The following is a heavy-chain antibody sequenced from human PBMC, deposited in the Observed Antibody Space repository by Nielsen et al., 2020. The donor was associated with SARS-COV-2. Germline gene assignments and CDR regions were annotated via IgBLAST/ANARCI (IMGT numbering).Heavy chain of an antibody. D-gene: IGHD6-13*01. Sequence: LETLSLTCTVSGGSISSSGYYWGWIRQPPGKGLEWITSIYYSGTTYYNPSLKSRVTISVDTSKNQFSLKLSSVTATDTAVYYCARGFDSSWYVYNWFDPWGQGTLVTVSS. V-gene: IGHV4-39*01. J-gene: IGHJ5*02. CDR2: IYYSGTT. CDR1: GGSISSSGYY. CDR3: ARGFDSSWYVYNWFDP.